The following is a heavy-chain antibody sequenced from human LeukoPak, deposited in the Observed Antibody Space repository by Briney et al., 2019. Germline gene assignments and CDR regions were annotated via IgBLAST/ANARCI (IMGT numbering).Heavy chain of an antibody. CDR1: GGTFSSYA. CDR2: IIPIFGTA. Sequence: ASVKVSCKASGGTFSSYAISWVRQAPGQGLEWMGGIIPIFGTANYAQKFQGRVTITADESTSTAYMELSSLRSEDTAVYYCARHSTTVRFLEWSVPRYYYGMDVWGQGTRSPSP. CDR3: ARHSTTVRFLEWSVPRYYYGMDV. J-gene: IGHJ6*02. V-gene: IGHV1-69*13. D-gene: IGHD3-3*01.